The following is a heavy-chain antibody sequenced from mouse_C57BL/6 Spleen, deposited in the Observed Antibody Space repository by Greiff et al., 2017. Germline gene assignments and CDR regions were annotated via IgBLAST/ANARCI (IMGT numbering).Heavy chain of an antibody. J-gene: IGHJ4*01. CDR3: ARQGASYSNYVGYAMDD. CDR2: ISGGGGNT. CDR1: GFTFSSYT. V-gene: IGHV5-9*01. Sequence: DVKLVESGGGLVKPGGSLKLSCAASGFTFSSYTMSWVRQTPEKRLEWVATISGGGGNTYYPDSVKGRFTISRANAKNTLYLQMSSLRSEDTALYYCARQGASYSNYVGYAMDDWGQGTSVTVSS. D-gene: IGHD2-5*01.